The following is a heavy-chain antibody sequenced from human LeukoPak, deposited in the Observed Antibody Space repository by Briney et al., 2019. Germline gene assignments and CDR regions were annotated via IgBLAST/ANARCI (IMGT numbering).Heavy chain of an antibody. Sequence: SETLSLICTVSGASSTSYYWSWIRQPPGKGLEWMDYIHYSGTTNYNPTVTTRVTFSVDTSKAQVSLKLRSVTAADTAVYYCARHLPNRGSYGMDAWDQGTTVAVSS. V-gene: IGHV4-59*08. CDR3: ARHLPNRGSYGMDA. J-gene: IGHJ6*02. CDR1: GASSTSYY. D-gene: IGHD1-26*01. CDR2: IHYSGTT.